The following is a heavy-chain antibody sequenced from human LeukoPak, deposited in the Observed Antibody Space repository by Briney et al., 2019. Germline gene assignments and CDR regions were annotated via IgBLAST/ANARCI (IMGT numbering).Heavy chain of an antibody. CDR2: IYYSGST. D-gene: IGHD3-9*01. J-gene: IGHJ4*02. CDR3: ARESRITIFGPRASNLDY. V-gene: IGHV4-39*07. CDR1: GGSTSSSSYY. Sequence: SETLSLTCTVSGGSTSSSSYYWGWIRQPPGKGLEWIGSIYYSGSTYYNPSLKSRVTISVDTSKNQFSLKLSSVTAADTAVYYCARESRITIFGPRASNLDYWGQGTLVTVSS.